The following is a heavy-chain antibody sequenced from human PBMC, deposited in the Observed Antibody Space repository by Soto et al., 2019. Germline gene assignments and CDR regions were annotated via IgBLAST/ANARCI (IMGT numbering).Heavy chain of an antibody. J-gene: IGHJ4*01. V-gene: IGHV5-51*01. CDR2: IYPGDSDT. CDR1: GSNFTKSW. D-gene: IGHD1-1*01. Sequence: PGESLKISCKDSGSNFTKSWIGWVRQMPGRGLDWMGIIYPGDSDTRYSPSSQGQVIISADKSISTAYLQWSSLKASDTAIYYCATESQLGLGFEYWGQGTLVTVS. CDR3: ATESQLGLGFEY.